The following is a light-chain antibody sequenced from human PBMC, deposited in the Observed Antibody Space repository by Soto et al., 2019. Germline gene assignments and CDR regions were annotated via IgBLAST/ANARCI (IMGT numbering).Light chain of an antibody. V-gene: IGKV1-27*01. CDR2: AAS. J-gene: IGKJ1*01. Sequence: DIQMTQSPSSLSASVGDRVTITCRASQGITNDLAWYQQKPGKAPKPLIYAASTLQSAVPSRFSVSGSGTEFTITISSLQPADVATYYCQEYPSATPTFVQGTTVEI. CDR3: QEYPSATPT. CDR1: QGITND.